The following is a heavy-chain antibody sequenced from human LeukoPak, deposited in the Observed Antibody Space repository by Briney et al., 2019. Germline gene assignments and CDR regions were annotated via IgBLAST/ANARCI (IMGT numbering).Heavy chain of an antibody. CDR3: ARFPASAEYRHYYHMDV. J-gene: IGHJ6*03. D-gene: IGHD6-25*01. V-gene: IGHV4-59*01. CDR1: GGSISNNF. Sequence: SETLSLTCTVSGGSISNNFWTWIRQPPGKGLECIGFMYYSESASYNPSLNSRVTVSVGKSKNHISLKLTSVTAADTAVYYCARFPASAEYRHYYHMDVWGKGTTVTVSS. CDR2: MYYSESA.